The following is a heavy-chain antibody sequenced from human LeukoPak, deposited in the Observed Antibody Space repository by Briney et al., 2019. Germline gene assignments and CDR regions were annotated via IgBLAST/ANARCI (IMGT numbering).Heavy chain of an antibody. J-gene: IGHJ4*02. CDR1: GFTFSSYW. CDR3: ARADFLAAAGPFDY. CDR2: IKQDGSEK. Sequence: GGSLRLSCAASGFTFSSYWMSWVRQAPGKGLEWVANIKQDGSEKYYVDSVKGRFTISRDNAKNSLYLQMNSLRAEDTAVYYCARADFLAAAGPFDYWGQGTLVTVPS. V-gene: IGHV3-7*03. D-gene: IGHD6-13*01.